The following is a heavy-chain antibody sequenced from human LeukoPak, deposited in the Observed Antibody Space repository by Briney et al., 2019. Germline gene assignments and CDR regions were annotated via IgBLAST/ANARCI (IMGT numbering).Heavy chain of an antibody. CDR1: GFTFSSYE. CDR3: ARDRVVPAADILYYFDY. D-gene: IGHD2-2*01. Sequence: GGSLRLSCAASGFTFSSYEMNWVRQAPGKGLEWVSYISSSGSTIYYADSVKGRFTISRDNAKNSLYLQMNSLRAEDTAVYYCARDRVVPAADILYYFDYWGQGTLVTVSS. J-gene: IGHJ4*02. CDR2: ISSSGSTI. V-gene: IGHV3-48*03.